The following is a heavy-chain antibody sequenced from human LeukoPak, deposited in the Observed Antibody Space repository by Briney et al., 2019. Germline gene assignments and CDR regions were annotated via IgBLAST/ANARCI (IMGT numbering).Heavy chain of an antibody. CDR2: IYTTGNT. D-gene: IGHD3-3*01. V-gene: IGHV4-4*07. CDR3: ARDARGWSGFDY. J-gene: IGHJ4*02. CDR1: GGSISSYY. Sequence: KPSENLSPTCSVSGGSISSYYWGWIRQPAGEGRDGIGRIYTTGNTDYNPSLKSRVTMSVDTTKNQFSLNLSSVTAADTAVYYCARDARGWSGFDYWGQGTLVTVSS.